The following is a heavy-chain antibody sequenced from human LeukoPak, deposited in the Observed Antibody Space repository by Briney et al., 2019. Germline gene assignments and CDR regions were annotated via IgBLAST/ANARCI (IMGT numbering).Heavy chain of an antibody. J-gene: IGHJ4*02. CDR2: IYYSGST. D-gene: IGHD5-24*01. Sequence: SETLSLTCTVSGGSISSYYWSWIRQPPGKGPEWIGYIYYSGSTNYNPSLKSRVTISVDTSKNQFSLKLSSVTAADTAVYYCARSVEMAAMPFDYWGQGTLVTVSS. CDR3: ARSVEMAAMPFDY. V-gene: IGHV4-59*01. CDR1: GGSISSYY.